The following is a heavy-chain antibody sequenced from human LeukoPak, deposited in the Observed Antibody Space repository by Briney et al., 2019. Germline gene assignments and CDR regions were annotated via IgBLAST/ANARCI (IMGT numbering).Heavy chain of an antibody. CDR2: IYYSGTT. CDR3: GRDPPTWERPIDY. V-gene: IGHV4-39*02. D-gene: IGHD1-1*01. CDR1: GGSISSSSYS. Sequence: SETLSLTCTVSGGSISSSSYSWGWIRQPPGKGLEWIGSIYYSGTTYYNPSLKSRVTISADTSKNQFSLKLSSVTAADTAVYYCGRDPPTWERPIDYWGQGTLVTVSS. J-gene: IGHJ4*02.